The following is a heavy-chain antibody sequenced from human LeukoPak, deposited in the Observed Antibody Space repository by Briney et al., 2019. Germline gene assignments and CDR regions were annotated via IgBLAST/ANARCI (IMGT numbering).Heavy chain of an antibody. V-gene: IGHV1-2*02. CDR3: AIVTYYYGSGSVAFDI. CDR2: INPSSGGT. Sequence: ASVKVSCKASGYTFTGYYMHWVRQAPGQGLEWMGWINPSSGGTNYAQKFQGRVTMTRDTSISTAYMELSRLRSDDTAVYYCAIVTYYYGSGSVAFDIWGQGTMVTVSS. CDR1: GYTFTGYY. J-gene: IGHJ3*02. D-gene: IGHD3-10*01.